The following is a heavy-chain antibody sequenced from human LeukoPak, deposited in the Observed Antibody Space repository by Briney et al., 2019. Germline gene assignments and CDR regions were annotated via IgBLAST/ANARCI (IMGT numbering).Heavy chain of an antibody. CDR2: ISYDGSNK. Sequence: PGRSLRLSCAASGFTFSSYAMRWVRQAPGKGLEWVAVISYDGSNKYYADSVKGRFTISRDNSKNTLYLQMNSLRAEDTAVYYCARNSGTFPPRYYYYGMDVWGQGTTVTVSS. J-gene: IGHJ6*02. CDR3: ARNSGTFPPRYYYYGMDV. CDR1: GFTFSSYA. D-gene: IGHD1-7*01. V-gene: IGHV3-30-3*01.